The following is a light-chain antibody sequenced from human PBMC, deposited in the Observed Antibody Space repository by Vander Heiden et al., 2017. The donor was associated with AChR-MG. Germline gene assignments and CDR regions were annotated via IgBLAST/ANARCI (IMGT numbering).Light chain of an antibody. Sequence: QSALTQPASVSGSPGQSITISCTGTSSDVGGYNYVSWYQQHPGKAPKPMIYDVSKRPSGVSNRFSGSKSGNTASLTISGLQAEDEADYYCSSYTSSSTLVYVFGTGTKVTVL. CDR1: SSDVGGYNY. J-gene: IGLJ1*01. V-gene: IGLV2-14*01. CDR2: DVS. CDR3: SSYTSSSTLVYV.